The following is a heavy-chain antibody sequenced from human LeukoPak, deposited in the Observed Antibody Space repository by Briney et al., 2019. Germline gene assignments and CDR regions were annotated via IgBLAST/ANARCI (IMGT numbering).Heavy chain of an antibody. CDR1: GGTFSSYA. Sequence: SVKVSCKASGGTFSSYAISWVRQAPGQGLEWMGGIIPIFGTANYAQKFQGRVTITADESTSTAYMELSSLRSEDTAVYYCASFPLYYYGSGSYYENYYFDYWGQGTLVTVSS. CDR3: ASFPLYYYGSGSYYENYYFDY. V-gene: IGHV1-69*13. D-gene: IGHD3-10*01. J-gene: IGHJ4*02. CDR2: IIPIFGTA.